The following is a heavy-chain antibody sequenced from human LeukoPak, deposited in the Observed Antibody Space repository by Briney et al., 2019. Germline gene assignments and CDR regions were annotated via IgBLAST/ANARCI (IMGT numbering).Heavy chain of an antibody. CDR1: GYTLTELS. CDR3: ARVMGIAVEGWFDP. J-gene: IGHJ5*02. CDR2: FDPEDGET. Sequence: GASVKVSCKVSGYTLTELSMHWVRQAPGKGLEWMGGFDPEDGETIYAQKFQGRVTMTRDTSISTAYMELSRLRSDDTAVYYCARVMGIAVEGWFDPWGQGTLVTVSS. V-gene: IGHV1-24*01. D-gene: IGHD6-19*01.